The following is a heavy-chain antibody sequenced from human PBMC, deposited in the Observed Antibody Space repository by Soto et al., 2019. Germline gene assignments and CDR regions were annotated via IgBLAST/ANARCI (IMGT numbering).Heavy chain of an antibody. CDR3: VSDRGYGHASVPYS. CDR1: GFTFTSYG. Sequence: QAHLVESGGGVVQPGRSLRLSCAASGFTFTSYGMHWVRQAPGTRLEWVAVISYGGGLQHYADPVRGRFTISRDNSKNMVLLQMNSLRAEDTAVYYCVSDRGYGHASVPYSWGQGTLVSVSS. V-gene: IGHV3-30*03. J-gene: IGHJ4*02. CDR2: ISYGGGLQ. D-gene: IGHD5-18*01.